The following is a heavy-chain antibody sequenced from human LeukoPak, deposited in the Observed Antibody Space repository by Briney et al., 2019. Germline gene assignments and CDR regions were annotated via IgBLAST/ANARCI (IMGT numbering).Heavy chain of an antibody. CDR3: ASNYDSSGSAFDY. CDR1: GYTFTGYY. D-gene: IGHD3-22*01. CDR2: IIPIFGTA. Sequence: SVKVSCKASGYTFTGYYMHWVRQAPGQGLEWMGGIIPIFGTANYAQKFQGRVTITADESTSTAYMELSSLRSEDTAVYYCASNYDSSGSAFDYWGQGTLVTVSS. V-gene: IGHV1-69*13. J-gene: IGHJ4*02.